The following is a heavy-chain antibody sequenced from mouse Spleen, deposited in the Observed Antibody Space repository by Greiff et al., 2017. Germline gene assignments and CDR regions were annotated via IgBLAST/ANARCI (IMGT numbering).Heavy chain of an antibody. CDR1: GYAFSSYW. Sequence: QVQLQQSGAELVKPGASVKISCKASGYAFSSYWMNWVKQRPGKGLEWIGQIYPGDGDTNYNGKFKGKATLTADKSSSTAYMQLSSLTSEDSAVYFCARGGITEDWFAYWGQGTLVTVSA. CDR3: ARGGITEDWFAY. V-gene: IGHV1-80*01. CDR2: IYPGDGDT. D-gene: IGHD2-4*01. J-gene: IGHJ3*01.